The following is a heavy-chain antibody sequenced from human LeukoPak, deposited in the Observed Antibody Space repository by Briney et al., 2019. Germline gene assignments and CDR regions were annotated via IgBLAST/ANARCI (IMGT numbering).Heavy chain of an antibody. Sequence: GESLKISCKGSGXSFTTYWSAWVRQMPGKGLEWMGIIYPRDSDTTYSPSFRGQVTISADKSISTAYLQWSSLKASDTAMYHCARDASGASNHFDFWGQGTVVSVSS. J-gene: IGHJ4*02. D-gene: IGHD4-17*01. CDR1: GXSFTTYW. V-gene: IGHV5-51*01. CDR2: IYPRDSDT. CDR3: ARDASGASNHFDF.